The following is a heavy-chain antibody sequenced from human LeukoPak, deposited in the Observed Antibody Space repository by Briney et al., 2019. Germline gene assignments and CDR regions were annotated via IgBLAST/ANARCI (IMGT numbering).Heavy chain of an antibody. CDR2: IWYDGSNK. CDR1: GFTFSTYG. J-gene: IGHJ4*02. CDR3: ARDLGQIDY. V-gene: IGHV3-33*01. Sequence: PGGSLRLSCTASGFTFSTYGMHWVRQAPGKGLEWVAVIWYDGSNKYYADSVKGRFTISRDNSQNTLYLQMNSLKAEDTAVYYCARDLGQIDYWGQGTLVTVFS.